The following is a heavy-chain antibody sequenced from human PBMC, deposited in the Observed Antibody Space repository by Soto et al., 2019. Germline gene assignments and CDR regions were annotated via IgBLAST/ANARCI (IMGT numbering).Heavy chain of an antibody. Sequence: ASVKVSCKASGYTFTSYGISWVRQAPGQGLEWMGWISAYNGNTNYAQKLQGRVTMTRDTSMSTAYMELSSLRSDDTAVYYCARDLRLYCSGGSCYSGDYWGQGTLVTVSS. CDR1: GYTFTSYG. CDR3: ARDLRLYCSGGSCYSGDY. CDR2: ISAYNGNT. D-gene: IGHD2-15*01. V-gene: IGHV1-18*04. J-gene: IGHJ4*02.